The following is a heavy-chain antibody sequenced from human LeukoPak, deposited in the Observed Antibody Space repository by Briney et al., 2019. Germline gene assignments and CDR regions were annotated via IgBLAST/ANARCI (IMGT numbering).Heavy chain of an antibody. D-gene: IGHD2-15*01. CDR1: GYTFTSYG. CDR3: AGRYCSGGDCYSWFDP. CDR2: ISIYNDNT. J-gene: IGHJ5*02. Sequence: ASVKVSCKASGYTFTSYGITWVRQAPGQGLEWMGWISIYNDNTNYAQNLQGRVTMTTDTSTSTAYMELRGLRSDDTAVYYCAGRYCSGGDCYSWFDPWGQGTLVTVSP. V-gene: IGHV1-18*01.